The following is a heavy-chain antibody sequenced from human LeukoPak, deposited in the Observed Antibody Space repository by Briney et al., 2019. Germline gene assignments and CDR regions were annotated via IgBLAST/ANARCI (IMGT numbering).Heavy chain of an antibody. D-gene: IGHD3-3*01. J-gene: IGHJ4*02. CDR3: ARGGGDYDFWSGYYYFDY. CDR2: MNPNSGNT. CDR1: GYTFTSYD. V-gene: IGHV1-8*01. Sequence: EASVKVSCKASGYTFTSYDINWVRQATGQGLEWMGRMNPNSGNTGYAQKFQGRVTMTRNTSISTAYMELSSLRSEDTAVYYCARGGGDYDFWSGYYYFDYWGQGTLVTVSS.